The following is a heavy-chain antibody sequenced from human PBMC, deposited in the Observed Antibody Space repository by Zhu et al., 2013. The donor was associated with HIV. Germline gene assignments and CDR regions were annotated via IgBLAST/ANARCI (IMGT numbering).Heavy chain of an antibody. CDR1: GYTFINYA. D-gene: IGHD3-10*01. Sequence: QVQLVQSGAEVKKPGASVKVSCKASGYTFINYAVHWMRQAPGQRLEWMGWSNAGNGDTKYSQEFQGRVTIIWDTSASTTYMELSSLRSEDTAVYYCARDSGMWDLSDSGRAEYFHYWGQGTLVTVSS. CDR2: SNAGNGDT. J-gene: IGHJ1*01. V-gene: IGHV1-3*01. CDR3: ARDSGMWDLSDSGRAEYFHY.